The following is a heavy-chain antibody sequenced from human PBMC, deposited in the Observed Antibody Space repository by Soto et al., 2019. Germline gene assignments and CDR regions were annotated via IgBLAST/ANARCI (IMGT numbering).Heavy chain of an antibody. CDR3: ARDQQVVGPTLFDY. J-gene: IGHJ4*02. CDR2: ISGSGVTT. D-gene: IGHD1-26*01. CDR1: GFTFSSYA. Sequence: DVQLLESGGGLVQPGGSLRLSCAASGFTFSSYAMSWVRQAPGKGLEWVSGISGSGVTTFYADSVKGRFTISRDNSKNTLVLHMNSLRDADTAVYYCARDQQVVGPTLFDYWGQGTLVTVSS. V-gene: IGHV3-23*01.